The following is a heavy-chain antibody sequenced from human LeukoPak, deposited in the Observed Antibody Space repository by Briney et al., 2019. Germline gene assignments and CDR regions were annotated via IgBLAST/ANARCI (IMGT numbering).Heavy chain of an antibody. CDR1: GGSFSNYY. D-gene: IGHD2/OR15-2a*01. CDR2: INHSGTT. V-gene: IGHV4-34*01. J-gene: IGHJ3*02. CDR3: ARVPPEVSDNNNSYDAFDI. Sequence: PSETLSLTCAVSGGSFSNYYWTWIRQPPGKGLEWIGEINHSGTTNYSPSLKSRVTMSVDTSKNQFSLNVTSVTAADTAVYYCARVPPEVSDNNNSYDAFDIWAKETMVTVSS.